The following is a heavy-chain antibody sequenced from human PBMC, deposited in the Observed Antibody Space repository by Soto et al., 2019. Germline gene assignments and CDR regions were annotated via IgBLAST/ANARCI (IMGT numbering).Heavy chain of an antibody. J-gene: IGHJ4*02. CDR3: ARVYCSGGSCYSIDY. V-gene: IGHV1-46*03. D-gene: IGHD2-15*01. CDR2: INPSGGST. Sequence: ASVKVSCKASGYTFTSYYMHGVRQAPGQGLEWMGIINPSGGSTSYAPKFPGRVTMTRDTSTSTVYMELSSLRSEDTAVYYCARVYCSGGSCYSIDYWGPGTLVTVSS. CDR1: GYTFTSYY.